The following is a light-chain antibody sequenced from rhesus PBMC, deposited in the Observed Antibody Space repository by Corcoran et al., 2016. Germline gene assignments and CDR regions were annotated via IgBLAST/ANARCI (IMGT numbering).Light chain of an antibody. Sequence: QVILTQSPATLSLSPGERATLSCRASQSVGSSLAWYQQNPGQAPKLLIYGASNRATGIPDRFSGSGSGTEFTLSISSLGPEDFAVYYCQKYSRSPYSFGQGTKVEIK. J-gene: IGKJ2*01. CDR3: QKYSRSPYS. V-gene: IGKV3-53*01. CDR2: GAS. CDR1: QSVGSS.